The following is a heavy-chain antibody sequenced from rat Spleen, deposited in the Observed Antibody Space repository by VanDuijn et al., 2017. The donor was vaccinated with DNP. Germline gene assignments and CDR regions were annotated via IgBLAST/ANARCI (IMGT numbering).Heavy chain of an antibody. V-gene: IGHV6-6*01. D-gene: IGHD1-12*02. J-gene: IGHJ4*01. Sequence: VARIKAKSNNYATDYTESVKGRFTISRDDSKSSIYLQMNSLKEEDTAIYYCAWRYYDGASYAIDAWGQGTSVTVSS. CDR3: AWRYYDGASYAIDA. CDR2: IKAKSNNYAT.